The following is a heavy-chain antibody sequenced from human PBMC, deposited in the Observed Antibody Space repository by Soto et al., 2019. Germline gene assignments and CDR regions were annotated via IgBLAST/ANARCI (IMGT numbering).Heavy chain of an antibody. D-gene: IGHD4-4*01. CDR3: ANQLQESHAFDI. Sequence: PGGSLRLSCAASGFTFDDYAMHWVRQAPGKGLGWVSGISWNSGSIGYADSVKGRFTISRDNAKNSLYLQMNSLRAEDTAMYYCANQLQESHAFDIWGQGTMGTGSS. CDR1: GFTFDDYA. CDR2: ISWNSGSI. J-gene: IGHJ3*02. V-gene: IGHV3-9*01.